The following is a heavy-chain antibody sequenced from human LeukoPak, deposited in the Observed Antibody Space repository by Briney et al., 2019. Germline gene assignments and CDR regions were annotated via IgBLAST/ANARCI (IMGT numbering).Heavy chain of an antibody. CDR2: ISSGGDMT. D-gene: IGHD6-19*01. CDR1: GFTFSTLA. CDR3: AKTGYSSGWYVRGEWFDP. J-gene: IGHJ5*02. V-gene: IGHV3-23*01. Sequence: GGSLRLSCAASGFTFSTLAMSWVRQAPGRGLEWVSTISSGGDMTFSADSVKGRFTISRDNSKSTLYLQMNSLRAEDTAVYYCAKTGYSSGWYVRGEWFDPWGQGTLVTVSS.